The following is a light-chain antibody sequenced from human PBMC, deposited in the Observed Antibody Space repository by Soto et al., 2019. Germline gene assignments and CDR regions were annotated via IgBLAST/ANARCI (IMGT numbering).Light chain of an antibody. CDR1: SSDVGAYNF. CDR3: SSQTASATVL. Sequence: QSVLTQPASVSGSPGQSITISCTGTSSDVGAYNFVSWYQQFPGEAPKLMIYEVSNRPSGVSDRFSGSKSGNTASLIISGLRPEDEADYYCSSQTASATVLFGGGTKLTVL. V-gene: IGLV2-14*01. CDR2: EVS. J-gene: IGLJ2*01.